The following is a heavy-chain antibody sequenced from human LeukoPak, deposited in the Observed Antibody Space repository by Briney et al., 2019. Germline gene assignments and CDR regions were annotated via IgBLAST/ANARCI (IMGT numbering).Heavy chain of an antibody. CDR2: ITGSCGST. V-gene: IGHV3-23*01. CDR3: AKDIGAPIVAVAGVFDY. Sequence: PGGSLRLSCAASGFTFSSYAMSWVRQAPGKGLEWVSAITGSCGSTYYADSVKGRFTISRDNSKNTLYLQMNSLRAEETAVYDGAKDIGAPIVAVAGVFDYWGQGTLVTVSS. J-gene: IGHJ4*02. CDR1: GFTFSSYA. D-gene: IGHD6-19*01.